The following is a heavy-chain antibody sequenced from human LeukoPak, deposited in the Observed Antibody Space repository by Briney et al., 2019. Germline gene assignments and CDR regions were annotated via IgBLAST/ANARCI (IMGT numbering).Heavy chain of an antibody. CDR3: ARKSWFGELLFDY. V-gene: IGHV4-38-2*01. Sequence: SETLSLTCAVSGYSISSGYYWGWFRQPPGKGLEWIGSIYHSGSTYYNPSLKSRVTISVDTSKNQFSLKLSSVTAADTAVYYCARKSWFGELLFDYWGQGTLVTVSS. CDR2: IYHSGST. CDR1: GYSISSGYY. J-gene: IGHJ4*02. D-gene: IGHD3-10*01.